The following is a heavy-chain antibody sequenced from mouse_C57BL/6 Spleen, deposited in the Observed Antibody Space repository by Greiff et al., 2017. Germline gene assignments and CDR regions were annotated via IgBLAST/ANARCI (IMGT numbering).Heavy chain of an antibody. CDR3: ARIYYGYEAFAY. J-gene: IGHJ3*01. Sequence: EVKLVESGGGLVKPGGSLKLSCAASGYTFSDYGMHWVRQAPEKGLEWVAYISSGSSTIYYADTVKGRFTISRDNAKNTLFLQMTSLRSEDTAMYYCARIYYGYEAFAYWGQGALVTVSA. CDR1: GYTFSDYG. CDR2: ISSGSSTI. V-gene: IGHV5-17*01. D-gene: IGHD2-2*01.